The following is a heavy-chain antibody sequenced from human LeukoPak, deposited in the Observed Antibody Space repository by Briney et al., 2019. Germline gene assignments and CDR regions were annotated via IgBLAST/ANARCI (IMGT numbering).Heavy chain of an antibody. CDR1: GFTVSSNS. D-gene: IGHD4/OR15-4a*01. V-gene: IGHV3-53*01. CDR3: ARRAGAYSHPYDY. J-gene: IGHJ4*02. CDR2: IYSDNT. Sequence: GGSLRLSCTVSGFTVSSNSMSWVRQAPGKGLEWVSFIYSDNTHYSDSVTGRFTISIDNSKNTLYLQMNSLRAEDTAVYYCARRAGAYSHPYDYWGQGTLVTVSS.